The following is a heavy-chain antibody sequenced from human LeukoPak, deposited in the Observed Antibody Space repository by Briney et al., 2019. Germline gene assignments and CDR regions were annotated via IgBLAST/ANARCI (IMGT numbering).Heavy chain of an antibody. J-gene: IGHJ4*02. CDR1: GGTFSSYA. CDR3: ARDKDDGEGGFDY. V-gene: IGHV1-69*13. Sequence: SSVKVSCKASGGTFSSYAISWVRQAPGQGLEGVGGVFPIFGTANYAQKFQGRVTITADESTSTGYMELSSLRSEDTAVYYCARDKDDGEGGFDYSGQRTLVTVSS. CDR2: VFPIFGTA. D-gene: IGHD5-24*01.